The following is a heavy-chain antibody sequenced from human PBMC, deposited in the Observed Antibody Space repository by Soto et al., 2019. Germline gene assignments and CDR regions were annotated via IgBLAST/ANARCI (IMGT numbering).Heavy chain of an antibody. CDR2: TSYDGNNK. V-gene: IGHV3-30*18. CDR1: GFTFGNYG. Sequence: GGSLRLSCTGSGFTFGNYGMHWVRQAPGKGLEWVASTSYDGNNKYYADSLKGRFTISRDNSKKMVYLQMTSLGPEDTAVYYCAKGGGSARDFDYWGQGALVTVSS. J-gene: IGHJ4*02. D-gene: IGHD1-26*01. CDR3: AKGGGSARDFDY.